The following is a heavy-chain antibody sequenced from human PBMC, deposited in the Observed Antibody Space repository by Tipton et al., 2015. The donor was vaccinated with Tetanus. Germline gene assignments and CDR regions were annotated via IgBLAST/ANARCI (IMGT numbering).Heavy chain of an antibody. CDR1: GGSISSSSYY. CDR2: IYYSGST. J-gene: IGHJ3*02. V-gene: IGHV4-39*01. CDR3: ARPPLGSGCSYGHDAFDI. Sequence: TLSLTCTVSGGSISSSSYYWGWIRQPPGKGLEWIGSIYYSGSTYYNPPLKSRFTISVDTSKNQFSLKLSSVTAADTAVYYCARPPLGSGCSYGHDAFDIWGQGTMVTVSS. D-gene: IGHD5-18*01.